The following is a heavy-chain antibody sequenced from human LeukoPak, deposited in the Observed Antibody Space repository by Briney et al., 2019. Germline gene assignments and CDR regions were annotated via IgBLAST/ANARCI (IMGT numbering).Heavy chain of an antibody. Sequence: GRSLRLSCAASGFTFSSYGMHWVRQAPGKGLEWVAVISYDGSNKYYADSVKGRFTISRDNSKNTLYLQMNSLRAEDTAVYYCAKDGADILAGYNYFDYWGQGTLLTVSS. CDR3: AKDGADILAGYNYFDY. J-gene: IGHJ4*02. CDR1: GFTFSSYG. D-gene: IGHD3-9*01. CDR2: ISYDGSNK. V-gene: IGHV3-30*18.